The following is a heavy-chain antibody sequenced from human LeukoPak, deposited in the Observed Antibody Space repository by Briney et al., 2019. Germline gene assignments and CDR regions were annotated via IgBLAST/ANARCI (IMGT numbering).Heavy chain of an antibody. CDR1: GYSLTNYW. J-gene: IGHJ4*02. D-gene: IGHD5-18*01. CDR3: ARSWVTGYGIVLDY. V-gene: IGHV5-51*01. Sequence: GESLKISCKGSGYSLTNYWIGWVRQMPGKGLEWMGIIYPGDSDTRYSPSFQGQVTISADKSIGTAYLQWSSLKASDTAIYYCARSWVTGYGIVLDYWGQGTLVTVSS. CDR2: IYPGDSDT.